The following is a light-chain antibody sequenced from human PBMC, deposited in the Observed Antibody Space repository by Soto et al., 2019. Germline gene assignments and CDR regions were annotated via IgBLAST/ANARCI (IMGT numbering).Light chain of an antibody. V-gene: IGLV2-23*01. J-gene: IGLJ1*01. CDR1: SSDVGSYNL. CDR3: CSYAGSSYV. Sequence: QPVLTQPASVSGSPGQLITISCTGTSSDVGSYNLVSWYQQHPGKAPKLMIYEGSKRPSGVSNRFSGSKSGNTASLTISGLQAEDEADYYCCSYAGSSYVFGTGTKVTVL. CDR2: EGS.